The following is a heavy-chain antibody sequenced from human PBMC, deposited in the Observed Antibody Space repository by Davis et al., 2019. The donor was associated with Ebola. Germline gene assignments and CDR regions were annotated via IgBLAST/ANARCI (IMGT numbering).Heavy chain of an antibody. J-gene: IGHJ6*02. V-gene: IGHV3-48*03. D-gene: IGHD3-10*01. Sequence: PGGSLRLSCAASGSTFSSYEMNWVRQAPGKGLEWVSYISSSGSTIYYADSVKGRFTISRDNAKNSLYLQMNSLRAEDTAVYYCAKDQRAAQFGDLYYYYYGMDVWGQGTTVTVSS. CDR1: GSTFSSYE. CDR2: ISSSGSTI. CDR3: AKDQRAAQFGDLYYYYYGMDV.